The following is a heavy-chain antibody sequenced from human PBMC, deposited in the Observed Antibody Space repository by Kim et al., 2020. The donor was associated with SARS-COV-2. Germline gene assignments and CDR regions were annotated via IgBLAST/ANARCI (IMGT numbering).Heavy chain of an antibody. CDR1: GFTFSSYA. Sequence: GGSLRLSCAASGFTFSSYAMHWVRQAPGKGLEWVAVISYDGSNKYYADSVKGRFTISRDNSKNTLYLQMNSLRAEDTAVYYCARPYCTNGVCYKGFDPWG. CDR2: ISYDGSNK. D-gene: IGHD2-8*01. J-gene: IGHJ5*02. CDR3: ARPYCTNGVCYKGFDP. V-gene: IGHV3-30-3*01.